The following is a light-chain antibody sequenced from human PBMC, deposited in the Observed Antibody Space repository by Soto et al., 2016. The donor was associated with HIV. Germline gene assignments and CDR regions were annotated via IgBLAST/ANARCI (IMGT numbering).Light chain of an antibody. CDR3: QAWDTSTAV. J-gene: IGLJ1*01. CDR2: QDN. Sequence: SYELTQPPSVSVSPGQTATITCSGDKLGDKDTSWYQQKPGQSPLLIIYQDNRRPSGIPERFSGSNSGNTATLTISGTQAMDEADYYCQAWDTSTAVFGTGTKVTVL. V-gene: IGLV3-1*01. CDR1: KLGDKD.